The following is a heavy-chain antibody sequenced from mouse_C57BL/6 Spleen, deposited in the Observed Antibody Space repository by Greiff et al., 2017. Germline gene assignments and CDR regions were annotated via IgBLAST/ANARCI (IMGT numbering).Heavy chain of an antibody. CDR1: GYTFTSYW. V-gene: IGHV1-52*01. CDR3: AKGDEYWYFDV. J-gene: IGHJ1*03. Sequence: VQLQQPGAELVRPGSSVKLSCKASGYTFTSYWMHWVKQRPIQGLEWIGNIDPSDSETHYNQKFKDKATLTVDKSSSTAYMQLSSLTSEDSAVYYCAKGDEYWYFDVWGTGTTVTVSS. CDR2: IDPSDSET. D-gene: IGHD3-3*01.